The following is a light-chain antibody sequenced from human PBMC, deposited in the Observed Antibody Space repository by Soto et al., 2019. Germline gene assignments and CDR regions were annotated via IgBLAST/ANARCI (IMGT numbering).Light chain of an antibody. CDR3: LQRSSYPLT. Sequence: DIQMTQSPSSLSASVGDRVTITCRASQGIRNELDWYQWIPGKAPKRLIYDIYNLQSGVPSRFSGSGSKTEFTFTISSLQPEDFATYYCLQRSSYPLTFGGGTRVEIK. V-gene: IGKV1-17*01. J-gene: IGKJ4*01. CDR2: DIY. CDR1: QGIRNE.